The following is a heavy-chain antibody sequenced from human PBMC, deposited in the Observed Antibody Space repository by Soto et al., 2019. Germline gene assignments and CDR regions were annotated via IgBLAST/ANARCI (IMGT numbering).Heavy chain of an antibody. CDR3: ARRVKYGSGRRPAYYFDY. Sequence: NPSETLSLTCTVSGGSISSYYWSWIRQPPGKGLEWIGHIYSSGSTNCNPSLKSRVTISVDTSKNQFSLKLRSVTAADTAVYYCARRVKYGSGRRPAYYFDYWGQGTLVTVSS. V-gene: IGHV4-59*01. CDR2: IYSSGST. CDR1: GGSISSYY. J-gene: IGHJ4*02. D-gene: IGHD3-10*01.